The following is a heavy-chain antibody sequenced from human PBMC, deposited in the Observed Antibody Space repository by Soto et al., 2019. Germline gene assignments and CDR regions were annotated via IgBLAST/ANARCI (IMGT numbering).Heavy chain of an antibody. D-gene: IGHD1-26*01. Sequence: PSETLSLTCAVSGGSISSGGYSWSWIREAPGKGLEWIGYIYHSGSTYYNPSLKSRVTISVDRSRNQFSLKLSSVTTADTAVYYCARGGRRVGAYRYFDYSGQGTLVTVSS. CDR3: ARGGRRVGAYRYFDY. V-gene: IGHV4-30-2*02. CDR1: GGSISSGGYS. CDR2: IYHSGST. J-gene: IGHJ4*02.